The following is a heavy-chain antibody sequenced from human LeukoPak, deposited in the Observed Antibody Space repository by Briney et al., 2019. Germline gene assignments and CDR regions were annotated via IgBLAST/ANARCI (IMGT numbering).Heavy chain of an antibody. CDR1: GYTFTSYA. D-gene: IGHD3-3*01. Sequence: ASVKVSCKASGYTFTSYAMNWVRQAPGQGLEWMGWINANTGNPTYAQGFTGRFVFSLDTSVSTAYLQISSLKAEDTAVYYCARAEVLEWLDYYYYGMDVWGHGTTVTVSS. CDR2: INANTGNP. J-gene: IGHJ6*02. CDR3: ARAEVLEWLDYYYYGMDV. V-gene: IGHV7-4-1*02.